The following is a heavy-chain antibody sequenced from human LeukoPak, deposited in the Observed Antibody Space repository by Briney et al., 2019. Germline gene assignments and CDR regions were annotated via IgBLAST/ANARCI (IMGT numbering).Heavy chain of an antibody. CDR1: GVSISSSNSY. D-gene: IGHD5-18*01. CDR2: IYYSGST. V-gene: IGHV4-61*05. J-gene: IGHJ6*03. CDR3: ARGVQLWFRPYYYYYMDV. Sequence: SETLSLTCTVSGVSISSSNSYWGWIRQPPGTGLEWLGYIYYSGSTNYNPSLKSRVTISVDTSKNQFSLKLSSVTAADTAVYYCARGVQLWFRPYYYYYMDVWGKGTTVTISS.